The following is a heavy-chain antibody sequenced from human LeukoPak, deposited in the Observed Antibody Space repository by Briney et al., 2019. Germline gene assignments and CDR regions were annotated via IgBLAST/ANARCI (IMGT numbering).Heavy chain of an antibody. CDR3: ARDTLAVAGKYYYYGMDV. V-gene: IGHV4-39*07. CDR2: IYYSGST. CDR1: GGSISSSCYY. D-gene: IGHD6-19*01. J-gene: IGHJ6*02. Sequence: PSETLSLTCTVSGGSISSSCYYWGWIRQPPGKGLEWIGSIYYSGSTNYDPSLKSRVTISVDTSKNQFSLKLSSVTAADTAVYYCARDTLAVAGKYYYYGMDVWGQGTTVTVSS.